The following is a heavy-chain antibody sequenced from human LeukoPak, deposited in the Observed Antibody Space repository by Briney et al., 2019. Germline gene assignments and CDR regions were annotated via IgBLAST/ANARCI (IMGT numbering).Heavy chain of an antibody. CDR3: ARDFGLNYYDSSGYYFGY. D-gene: IGHD3-22*01. V-gene: IGHV1-2*02. Sequence: ASVKVSCKASGYTFTGYYMHWVRQAPGQGLEWMGWINPNSGGTNYAQKFQGRVTMTRDTSISTAYMELSSLRSEDTAVYYCARDFGLNYYDSSGYYFGYWGQGTLVTVSS. CDR1: GYTFTGYY. CDR2: INPNSGGT. J-gene: IGHJ4*02.